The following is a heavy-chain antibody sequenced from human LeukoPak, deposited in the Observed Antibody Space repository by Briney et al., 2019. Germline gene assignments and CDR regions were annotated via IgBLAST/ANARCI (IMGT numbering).Heavy chain of an antibody. CDR2: IWYDGSNE. Sequence: QPGRSLRLSCAASGFTFSSYGMHWVRQAPGTGLEWVAVIWYDGSNEYYADSVKGRFTISRDNSKNTLYLQMNSLRAEDTAVYYCAKGPRITIFGVADSTGWFDPWGQGTQVTVSS. D-gene: IGHD3-3*01. CDR3: AKGPRITIFGVADSTGWFDP. J-gene: IGHJ5*02. V-gene: IGHV3-33*06. CDR1: GFTFSSYG.